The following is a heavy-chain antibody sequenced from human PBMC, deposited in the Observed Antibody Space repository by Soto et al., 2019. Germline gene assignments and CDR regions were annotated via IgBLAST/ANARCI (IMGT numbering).Heavy chain of an antibody. CDR1: GFIFSSYW. Sequence: EVQLVESGGTLVQPGGSLILSCEASGFIFSSYWMSWVRQAPGKGLEWVANIRQDGSEKYYVDSVKGRFTISRDDTNNSLFLQMDNLRAEDTAVYYCAIVVRGSSWRYWYYDLWGPGTRLTVSS. CDR2: IRQDGSEK. V-gene: IGHV3-7*01. D-gene: IGHD2-2*01. J-gene: IGHJ2*01. CDR3: AIVVRGSSWRYWYYDL.